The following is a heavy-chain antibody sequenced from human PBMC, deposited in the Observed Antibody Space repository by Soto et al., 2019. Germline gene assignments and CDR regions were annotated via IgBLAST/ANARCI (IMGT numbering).Heavy chain of an antibody. Sequence: PGGSLRLSCAASGFTFSSYAMHWVRQAPGKGLEWVAIISYDGSNKYYADSVKGRFTISRDNSKNTLYLQMNSLRAEDTAVYYCARDYGGYDFWSGYMRDYYYYYGMDVWGQGTTVTVSS. J-gene: IGHJ6*02. V-gene: IGHV3-30-3*01. D-gene: IGHD3-3*01. CDR2: ISYDGSNK. CDR1: GFTFSSYA. CDR3: ARDYGGYDFWSGYMRDYYYYYGMDV.